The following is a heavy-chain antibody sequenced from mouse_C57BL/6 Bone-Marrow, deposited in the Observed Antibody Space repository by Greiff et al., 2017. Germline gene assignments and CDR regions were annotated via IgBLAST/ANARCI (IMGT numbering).Heavy chain of an antibody. CDR2: IYPGSGST. CDR1: GYTFTSYW. D-gene: IGHD2-3*01. J-gene: IGHJ3*01. V-gene: IGHV1-55*01. CDR3: ARNDGYLAWFAY. Sequence: QVHVKQPGAELVKPGASVKMFCKASGYTFTSYWITWVKQRPGQGLEWIGDIYPGSGSTNYNEKFKSKATLTVDTSSSTAYMQLSSLTSEDSAVYYCARNDGYLAWFAYWGQGTLVTVSA.